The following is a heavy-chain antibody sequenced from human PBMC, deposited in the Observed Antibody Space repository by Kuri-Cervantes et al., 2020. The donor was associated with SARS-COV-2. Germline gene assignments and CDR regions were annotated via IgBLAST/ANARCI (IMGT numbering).Heavy chain of an antibody. D-gene: IGHD3-3*01. CDR1: GFTFSSYG. CDR3: ARDGHDFWSGYPLYYFDY. Sequence: GGSLRLSCAASGFTFSSYGMHWVRQAPGKGLEWVANIKQDGSEKYYVDSVKGRFTISRDNAKNSQYLQMNSLRAEDTAVYYCARDGHDFWSGYPLYYFDYWGQGTLVTVSS. J-gene: IGHJ4*02. CDR2: IKQDGSEK. V-gene: IGHV3-7*03.